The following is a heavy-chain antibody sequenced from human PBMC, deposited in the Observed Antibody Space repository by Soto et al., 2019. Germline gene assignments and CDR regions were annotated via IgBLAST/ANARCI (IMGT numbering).Heavy chain of an antibody. J-gene: IGHJ6*02. CDR1: GGSIRSSSYY. D-gene: IGHD3-3*01. CDR2: IYYSGST. Sequence: SGTLSLTCTGSGGSIRSSSYYWGWIRQPPGKGLEWIGSIYYSGSTYYNPSLKSRVTISVDTSKNQFSLKLSSVTAADTAVYYCATQYYDFWSGYLNYYYYYGMDVWGQGTTVTVSS. V-gene: IGHV4-39*01. CDR3: ATQYYDFWSGYLNYYYYYGMDV.